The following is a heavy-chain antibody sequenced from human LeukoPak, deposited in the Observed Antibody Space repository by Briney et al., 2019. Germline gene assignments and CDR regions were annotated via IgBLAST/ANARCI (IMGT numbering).Heavy chain of an antibody. D-gene: IGHD6-19*01. CDR2: INHSGST. CDR3: ARVSMTTVFWGIAVAGTGAFDI. V-gene: IGHV4-34*01. CDR1: GGSFSGYY. J-gene: IGHJ3*02. Sequence: SETLSLTCAVYGGSFSGYYWSWIRQPPGKGLECIGEINHSGSTKYNPSLKSRVTISVDTSKNQFSLKLNSVTVADTAVYYCARVSMTTVFWGIAVAGTGAFDIWGQGTKVTVSS.